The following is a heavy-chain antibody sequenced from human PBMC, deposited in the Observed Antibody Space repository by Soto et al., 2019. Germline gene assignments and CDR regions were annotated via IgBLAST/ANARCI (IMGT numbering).Heavy chain of an antibody. D-gene: IGHD3-16*01. CDR3: ARGLKITFGGVISDAFDI. J-gene: IGHJ3*02. CDR2: MNPNSGNT. V-gene: IGHV1-8*01. CDR1: GYTFTSYD. Sequence: VASVKVSCKASGYTFTSYDINWVRQATGQGLEWMGWMNPNSGNTGYAQKFQGRVTMTRNTSISTAYMELSSLRSEDTAVYYCARGLKITFGGVISDAFDIWGQGTMVTVSS.